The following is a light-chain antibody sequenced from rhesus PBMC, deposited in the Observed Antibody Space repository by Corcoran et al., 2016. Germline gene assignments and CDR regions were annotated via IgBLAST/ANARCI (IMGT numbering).Light chain of an antibody. V-gene: IGKV2-73*01. J-gene: IGKJ4*01. CDR2: RAS. CDR3: MQALPTPLT. CDR1: QSLLHTDGETY. Sequence: DIVMTQTPPSLPVTPGEPASISCRSSQSLLHTDGETYLYWYLQKPGQPPRLLISRASTRFSGVPDRFSGSGSGTDFTLKISRVKAEDVGIYYCMQALPTPLTFGGRTKVEIK.